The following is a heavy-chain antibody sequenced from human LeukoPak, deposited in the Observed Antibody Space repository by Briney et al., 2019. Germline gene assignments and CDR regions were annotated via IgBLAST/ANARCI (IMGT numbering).Heavy chain of an antibody. CDR3: ARRQYSSSWYFDY. CDR1: GGSISSYY. Sequence: PSETLPLTCTVSGGSISSYYWRLIRQPPGKGLEWIGYIYYSGSTNYNPSLKSRVTISVDTSKNQFSLKLSSVTAADTAVYHCARRQYSSSWYFDYWGQGTLVTVSS. J-gene: IGHJ4*02. V-gene: IGHV4-59*01. CDR2: IYYSGST. D-gene: IGHD6-13*01.